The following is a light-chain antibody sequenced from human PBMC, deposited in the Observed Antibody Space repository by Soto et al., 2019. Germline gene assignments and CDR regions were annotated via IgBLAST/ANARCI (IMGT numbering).Light chain of an antibody. CDR2: GAS. V-gene: IGKV3-20*01. CDR3: QHYGSSWT. CDR1: QSVSNNY. J-gene: IGKJ1*01. Sequence: EIVWTQSPGTLSLSPGERATLSCRASQSVSNNYLAWYQQKPGQAPRLLIYGASSRATGIPDRFSGSGSGTDFALTISRLEPEDFAVYYCQHYGSSWTFGQGTKVDIK.